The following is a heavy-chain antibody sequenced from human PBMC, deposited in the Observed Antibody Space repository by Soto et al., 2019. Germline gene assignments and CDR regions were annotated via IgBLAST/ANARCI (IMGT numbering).Heavy chain of an antibody. J-gene: IGHJ5*02. Sequence: LSLTCAVSGGSISSGGYSWSWLRQPPGKGLEWIGYIYHSGSTYYNPSLKSRVTISVDRSKNQFSLKLISVTAADTAVYYCARDQSWHDLVWWFDPWGQGTLVTVSS. CDR1: GGSISSGGYS. D-gene: IGHD1-1*01. CDR3: ARDQSWHDLVWWFDP. CDR2: IYHSGST. V-gene: IGHV4-30-2*01.